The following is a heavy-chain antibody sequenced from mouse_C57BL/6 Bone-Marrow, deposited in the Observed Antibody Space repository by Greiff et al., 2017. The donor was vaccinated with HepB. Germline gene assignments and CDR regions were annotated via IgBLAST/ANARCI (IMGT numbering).Heavy chain of an antibody. CDR2: IDPSDSET. D-gene: IGHD4-1*01. V-gene: IGHV1-52*01. Sequence: QVQLKQPGAELVKPGASAKVSCKASGYTFTSYWMHWVKQRPIQGLEWIGNIDPSDSETHYNQKFKDKATLTVDKSSSTAYMQLSSLTSEDSAVYYCARGWLGRFAYWGQGTLVTVSA. J-gene: IGHJ3*01. CDR3: ARGWLGRFAY. CDR1: GYTFTSYW.